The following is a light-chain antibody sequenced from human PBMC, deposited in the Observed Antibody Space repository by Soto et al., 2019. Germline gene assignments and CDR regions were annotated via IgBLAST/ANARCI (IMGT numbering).Light chain of an antibody. J-gene: IGLJ1*01. V-gene: IGLV1-40*01. CDR1: SSNIGAGYD. Sequence: QLVLTQLPSVSGAPGQRVTISCTGSSSNIGAGYDVHWYQQLPGTAPKLLIYGNSNRPSGVPDRFSGSKSGTSASLAITGFQAEDEADYYCQSYDSSLNGRVFGTGTKLTVL. CDR2: GNS. CDR3: QSYDSSLNGRV.